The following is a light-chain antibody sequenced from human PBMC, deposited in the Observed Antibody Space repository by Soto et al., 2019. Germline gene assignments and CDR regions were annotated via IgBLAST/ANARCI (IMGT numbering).Light chain of an antibody. V-gene: IGLV2-14*02. CDR1: SNDVGSYNV. CDR2: EGT. CDR3: SSFAGSPVV. Sequence: QSVLTQPASVSGSPGQSITISCTGISNDVGSYNVVSWYQQHPGKAPKLLIYEGTQRPSGVPDRFSGSRSGNTASLTVSGLQAEDEADYYCSSFAGSPVVFGGGTKLTVL. J-gene: IGLJ2*01.